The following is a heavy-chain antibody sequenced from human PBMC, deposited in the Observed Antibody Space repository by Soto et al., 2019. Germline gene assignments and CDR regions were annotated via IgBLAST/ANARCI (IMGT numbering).Heavy chain of an antibody. J-gene: IGHJ4*02. Sequence: SETLSLTCTVSGGSISSGDYYWCWIRQPPGKGLEWIGSIFYSGNTHYNPALRSRLTISVDTSKNQFSLKLSSVTAADTAVYYCARASAYTPTVFDYWGQGTLVTVSS. CDR1: GGSISSGDYY. CDR3: ARASAYTPTVFDY. V-gene: IGHV4-30-4*01. CDR2: IFYSGNT. D-gene: IGHD2-15*01.